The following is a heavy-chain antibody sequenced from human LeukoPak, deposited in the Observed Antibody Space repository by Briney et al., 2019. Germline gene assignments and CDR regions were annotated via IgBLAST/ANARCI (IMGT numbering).Heavy chain of an antibody. J-gene: IGHJ4*02. CDR3: AKDLSSSWQIDY. CDR2: ITGSSDKK. D-gene: IGHD6-13*01. CDR1: GFTLTSYA. V-gene: IGHV3-23*01. Sequence: GGSLRLSCAASGFTLTSYAMNWVRQAPGKGLEWVSGITGSSDKKFYADSVKGRFTIFRDSSKNTMYLQINSLRGEDSAIYYCAKDLSSSWQIDYWGQGTLVTVSS.